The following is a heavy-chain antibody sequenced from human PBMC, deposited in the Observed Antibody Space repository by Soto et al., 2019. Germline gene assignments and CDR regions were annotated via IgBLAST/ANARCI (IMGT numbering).Heavy chain of an antibody. CDR2: ISYDGSNK. CDR1: GFTFSSYG. J-gene: IGHJ3*02. V-gene: IGHV3-30*18. CDR3: AKGLNGDDAFDI. Sequence: QVQLVESGGGVVQPGRSLRLSCAASGFTFSSYGMHWVRQAPGKGLEWVAVISYDGSNKYYADSVKGRFTISRDNSKNTLYLQMNSLRAEDTGVYYWAKGLNGDDAFDIWGQGTMVTVSS.